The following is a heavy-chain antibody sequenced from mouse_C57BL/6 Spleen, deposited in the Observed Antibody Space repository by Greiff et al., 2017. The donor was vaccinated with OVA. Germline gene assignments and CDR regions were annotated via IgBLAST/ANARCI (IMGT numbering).Heavy chain of an antibody. Sequence: EVQGVESGGDLVKPGGSLKLSCAASGFTFSSYGMSWVRQTPDKRLEWVATISSGGSYTYYPDSVKGRFTISRDNAKNTLYLQMSSLKSEDTAMYYGARQRDGKGYFDVWGTGTTVTVSS. CDR2: ISSGGSYT. CDR1: GFTFSSYG. V-gene: IGHV5-6*01. D-gene: IGHD2-1*01. J-gene: IGHJ1*03. CDR3: ARQRDGKGYFDV.